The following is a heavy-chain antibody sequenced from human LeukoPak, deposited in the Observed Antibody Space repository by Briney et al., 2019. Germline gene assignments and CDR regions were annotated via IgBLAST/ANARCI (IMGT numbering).Heavy chain of an antibody. CDR2: ISYDGSNK. D-gene: IGHD3-3*01. CDR1: GFTFSSYA. Sequence: SLRLSCAASGFTFSSYAMHWVRQAPGKGLEWVAVISYDGSNKYYADSVKGRFTISRDNSKNTLYLQMNRLRAEDTAVYYCAREIRRTIFESGYFDYWGQGTLVTVSS. CDR3: AREIRRTIFESGYFDY. V-gene: IGHV3-30-3*01. J-gene: IGHJ4*02.